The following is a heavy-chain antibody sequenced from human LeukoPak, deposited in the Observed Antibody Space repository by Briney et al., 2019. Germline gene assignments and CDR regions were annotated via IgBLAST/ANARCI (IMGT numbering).Heavy chain of an antibody. CDR1: GGSFSGYY. Sequence: SETLSLTCAVYGGSFSGYYWSWIRQPPGKGLEWIGEINHSGSTNYNPSLKSRVTISVDTSKNQFSLKLSSVTAADTAVYYCARGFRTGYSYDYYMDVWGKGTTVTVSS. J-gene: IGHJ6*03. V-gene: IGHV4-34*01. CDR2: INHSGST. CDR3: ARGFRTGYSYDYYMDV. D-gene: IGHD5-18*01.